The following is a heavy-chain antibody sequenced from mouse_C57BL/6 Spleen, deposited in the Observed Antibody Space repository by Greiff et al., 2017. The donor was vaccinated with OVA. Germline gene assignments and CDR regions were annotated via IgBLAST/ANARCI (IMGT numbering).Heavy chain of an antibody. CDR2: ISDGGSYT. CDR1: GFTFSSYA. Sequence: EVKLVESGGGLVKPGGSLTLSCAASGFTFSSYAMSWVRQTPETRLAWVATISDGGSYTYYPDNVKGRFPISRDNAKNNLYRQMSHLKSEDTAMYYFARDAAQATFAYWGQGTLVTVSA. J-gene: IGHJ3*01. V-gene: IGHV5-4*01. D-gene: IGHD3-2*02. CDR3: ARDAAQATFAY.